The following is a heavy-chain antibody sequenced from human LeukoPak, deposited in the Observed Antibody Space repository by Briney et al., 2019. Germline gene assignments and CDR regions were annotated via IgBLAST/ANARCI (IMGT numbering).Heavy chain of an antibody. D-gene: IGHD2-2*01. CDR3: ARDRYCSSTSCLYYFDY. V-gene: IGHV1-46*01. CDR2: INPSGGST. CDR1: GYTFTSYY. J-gene: IGHJ4*02. Sequence: GASVKVSCKASGYTFTSYYMHWVRQAPGQGLEWTGIINPSGGSTSYAQKFQGRVTMTRDTSTSTVYMELSSLRSEDTAVYYCARDRYCSSTSCLYYFDYWGQGTLVTVSS.